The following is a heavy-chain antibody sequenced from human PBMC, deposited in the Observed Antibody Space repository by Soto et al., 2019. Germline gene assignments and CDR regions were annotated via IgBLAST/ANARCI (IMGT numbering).Heavy chain of an antibody. Sequence: QVQLQQWGAGLLKPSETLSLNCAVTGGSLSGHYWSWIRQPPGKGLEWIGEVKDGGHTNYSPSLRGXXTXSXATSNNQFSLRLNSVTAADTGVYYCARGQEGVVATHWDQGSLVTVSS. J-gene: IGHJ4*02. CDR2: VKDGGHT. CDR3: ARGQEGVVATH. D-gene: IGHD5-12*01. CDR1: GGSLSGHY. V-gene: IGHV4-34*01.